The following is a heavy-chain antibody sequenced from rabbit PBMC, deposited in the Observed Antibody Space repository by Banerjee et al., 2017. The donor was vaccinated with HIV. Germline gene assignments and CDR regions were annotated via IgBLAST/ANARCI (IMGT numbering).Heavy chain of an antibody. V-gene: IGHV1S47*01. CDR2: IYNGDGST. D-gene: IGHD6-1*01. CDR3: ARDGYAGHGYPNL. Sequence: QEQLEESGGDLVKPEGSLTLTCTASGFSFSNGYVMCWVRQAPGKRPEWIACIYNGDGSTYYASWVNGRFTISRSTSLNTVDLKMTSLTAADTATYFCARDGYAGHGYPNLWGPGTLVTVS. CDR1: GFSFSNGYV. J-gene: IGHJ4*01.